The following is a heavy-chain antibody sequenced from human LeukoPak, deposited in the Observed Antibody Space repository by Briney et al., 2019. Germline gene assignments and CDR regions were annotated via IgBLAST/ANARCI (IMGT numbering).Heavy chain of an antibody. Sequence: KPSETLSLTCTVSGGSISGYWCSWIRQPPGKGLEWIGYIYYSGGTNYHPSLNSRVTMSVDTSKSQFSLKLSSVTAADTAVYYCAIGDTRGNDIWGQGTMVTVSS. D-gene: IGHD1-26*01. CDR2: IYYSGGT. V-gene: IGHV4-59*01. CDR3: AIGDTRGNDI. J-gene: IGHJ3*02. CDR1: GGSISGYW.